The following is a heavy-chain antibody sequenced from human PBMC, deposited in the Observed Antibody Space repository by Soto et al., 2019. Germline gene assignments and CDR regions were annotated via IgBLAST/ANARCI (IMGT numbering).Heavy chain of an antibody. CDR3: AIDRSGLGIYGDYYYYYMDV. Sequence: PSETLSLTCTVSGGSISSYYWSWIRQPPGKGLEWIGYIYYSGSTNYNPSLKSRVTISVDTSKNQFSLKLSSVTAADTAVYYCAIDRSGLGIYGDYYYYYMDVWGKGTTVTVSS. CDR2: IYYSGST. CDR1: GGSISSYY. J-gene: IGHJ6*03. D-gene: IGHD4-17*01. V-gene: IGHV4-59*01.